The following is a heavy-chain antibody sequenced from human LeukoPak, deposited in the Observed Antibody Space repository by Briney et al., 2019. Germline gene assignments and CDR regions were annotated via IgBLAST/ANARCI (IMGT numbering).Heavy chain of an antibody. CDR3: ARNAAGHCYGSGSYYHYGMDV. CDR1: GYSFTSYW. Sequence: GESLKISCRGSGYSFTSYWIGWVRQMPGKGLEWMGIIYPGDSDTRYSPSFQGQVTISADKSISTAYLQWSSLKASDTAMYYCARNAAGHCYGSGSYYHYGMDVWGQGTTVTVSS. CDR2: IYPGDSDT. J-gene: IGHJ6*02. D-gene: IGHD3-10*01. V-gene: IGHV5-51*01.